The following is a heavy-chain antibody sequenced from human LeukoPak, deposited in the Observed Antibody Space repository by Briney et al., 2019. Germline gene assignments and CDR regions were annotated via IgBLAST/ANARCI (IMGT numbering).Heavy chain of an antibody. Sequence: PGGSLRLSCAASGFTFSSYAMNWVRQAPGRGLEWVSYIGPSGTSIYYADSVKGRFTISRDNARTSLYLQMNSLRAEDTAVYYCARDLFPSTTAYFDYWGQGTLVTVSS. D-gene: IGHD4-11*01. CDR1: GFTFSSYA. CDR3: ARDLFPSTTAYFDY. J-gene: IGHJ4*02. CDR2: IGPSGTSI. V-gene: IGHV3-48*01.